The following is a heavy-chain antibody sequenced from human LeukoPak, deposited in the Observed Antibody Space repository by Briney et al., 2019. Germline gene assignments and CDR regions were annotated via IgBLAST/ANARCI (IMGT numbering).Heavy chain of an antibody. Sequence: GGSLRLTCTASGCIFSDYYIDWDRQAPGQGLKWVVRSRNRANSYSREYAPSAQGRFTISRDNSKNSLYLQMSSLKTEETAVYYCARTGTNDPFDYWGQGTLVTVSS. CDR1: GCIFSDYY. CDR2: SRNRANSYSR. J-gene: IGHJ4*02. V-gene: IGHV3-72*01. CDR3: ARTGTNDPFDY. D-gene: IGHD1-1*01.